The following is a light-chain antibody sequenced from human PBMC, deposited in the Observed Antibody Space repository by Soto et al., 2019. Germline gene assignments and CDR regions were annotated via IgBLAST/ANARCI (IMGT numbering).Light chain of an antibody. V-gene: IGKV1-12*01. CDR3: QQANSFPFT. CDR1: QGIASW. Sequence: DIQMTQSPSSVSASVGDRVTITCRASQGIASWLAWYQQKSGEAPNLLIYAASNLQSGVPSRFTGSGSGTHFPLTISSLQPEDSATYFCQQANSFPFTFGPWTKVDI. CDR2: AAS. J-gene: IGKJ3*01.